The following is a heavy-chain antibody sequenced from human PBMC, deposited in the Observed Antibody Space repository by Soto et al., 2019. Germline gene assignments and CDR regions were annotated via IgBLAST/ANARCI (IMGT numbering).Heavy chain of an antibody. CDR1: GFTFSSYD. CDR2: IGTAGDT. Sequence: GGSLRLSCAASGFTFSSYDMHWVRQATGKGLEWVSAIGTAGDTYYPGSVKGRFTIPRENAKNSLYLQMNSLRAEDTAVYYCARVLYYDFWSGYFPYDAFDIWGQGTMVTVSS. J-gene: IGHJ3*02. V-gene: IGHV3-13*01. D-gene: IGHD3-3*01. CDR3: ARVLYYDFWSGYFPYDAFDI.